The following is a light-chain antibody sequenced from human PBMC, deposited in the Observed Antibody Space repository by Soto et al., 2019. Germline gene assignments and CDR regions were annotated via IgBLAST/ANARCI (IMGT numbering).Light chain of an antibody. CDR2: GVS. V-gene: IGKV3-20*01. J-gene: IGKJ1*01. CDR3: QHYGDSSWT. CDR1: QSVSSNY. Sequence: EIVMTQSPGTLSLSPGERATLSCRASQSVSSNYLAWYQQKPGQAPRLLVYGVSSRATGIPERFSGSGSGTDFTLTISRLEPEDFAVYFCQHYGDSSWTFGQGTKVDIK.